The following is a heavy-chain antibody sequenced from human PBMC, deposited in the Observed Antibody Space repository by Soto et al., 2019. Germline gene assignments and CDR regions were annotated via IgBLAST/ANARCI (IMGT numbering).Heavy chain of an antibody. Sequence: GGSLRLSCAASGFTFTSYAMSWVRQAPGKGLEWVSGISGSGDSTYDADSVKGRFTMSRDNSKNTLYLQMNSLRAEDTAIYYCAKGPLGYSYYYYMDVWGKGTTVTVSS. CDR3: AKGPLGYSYYYYMDV. J-gene: IGHJ6*03. V-gene: IGHV3-23*01. CDR2: ISGSGDST. CDR1: GFTFTSYA. D-gene: IGHD2-15*01.